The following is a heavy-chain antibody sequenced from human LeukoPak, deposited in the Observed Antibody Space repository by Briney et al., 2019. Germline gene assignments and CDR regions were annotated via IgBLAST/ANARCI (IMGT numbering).Heavy chain of an antibody. V-gene: IGHV4-38-2*01. J-gene: IGHJ4*02. CDR1: GYSISSGNY. CDR3: ARTYYYGSGSYYNRIYYFDY. Sequence: SETLSLTCAVSGYSISSGNYWGWTRQPPGKGLGGFESIYHSGSTYYKQSLKSPVTISVDTSKHQFSLTVSAVTAADTAVYYCARTYYYGSGSYYNRIYYFDYWGQGTLVTVSS. D-gene: IGHD3-10*01. CDR2: IYHSGST.